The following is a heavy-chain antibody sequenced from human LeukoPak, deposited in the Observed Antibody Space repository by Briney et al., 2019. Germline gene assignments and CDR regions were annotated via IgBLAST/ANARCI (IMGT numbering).Heavy chain of an antibody. V-gene: IGHV3-23*01. CDR1: GFTFSNFA. CDR2: INYSGGST. J-gene: IGHJ4*02. Sequence: GGSLRLSCAASGFTFSNFAMTWVRQAPGRGLEWISSINYSGGSTYYADSVKGRFSISRDNAKNTLYLQMNSLRVEDTAVYYCARGRPHGNDYWGQGTLVTVSS. D-gene: IGHD4-23*01. CDR3: ARGRPHGNDY.